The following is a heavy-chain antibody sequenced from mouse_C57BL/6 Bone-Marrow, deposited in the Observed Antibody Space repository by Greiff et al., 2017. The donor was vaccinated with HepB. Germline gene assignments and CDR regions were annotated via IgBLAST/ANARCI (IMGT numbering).Heavy chain of an antibody. CDR3: ASALNWDWFAY. J-gene: IGHJ3*01. Sequence: QVQLQQSGPGLVAPSQSLSITCTVSGFSLTSYGVDWVRQSPGKGLEWLGVIWGVGSTNYNSALKSRLSISKDNSKSQVFLKMNSLQTDDTAMYYCASALNWDWFAYWGQGTLVTVSA. D-gene: IGHD4-1*01. CDR2: IWGVGST. V-gene: IGHV2-6*01. CDR1: GFSLTSYG.